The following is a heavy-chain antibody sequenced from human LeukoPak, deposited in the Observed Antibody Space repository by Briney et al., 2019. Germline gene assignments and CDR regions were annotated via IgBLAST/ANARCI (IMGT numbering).Heavy chain of an antibody. D-gene: IGHD5-18*01. CDR1: GFTFSNHW. CDR2: ISRGASGT. CDR3: ARGGSDTAMAHDY. V-gene: IGHV3-74*01. J-gene: IGHJ4*02. Sequence: GGSLRLSCAASGFTFSNHWMHWVRQAPGKGLMWVSRISRGASGTDYADSVKGRFTISREDAKNTLYLKVKSLRVEDTGVYFCARGGSDTAMAHDYWGQGILVTVSS.